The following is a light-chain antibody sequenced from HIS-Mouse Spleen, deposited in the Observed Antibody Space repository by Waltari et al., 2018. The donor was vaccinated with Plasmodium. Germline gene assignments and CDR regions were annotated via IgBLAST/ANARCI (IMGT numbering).Light chain of an antibody. V-gene: IGLV3-1*01. J-gene: IGLJ2*01. CDR2: QDS. Sequence: SYELTQLPSASVSPRQTASITCAGHTVGDKYARWSQQKPGQSPLLVIYQDSKRPSGIPERFSGSNSGNTATLTISGTQAMDEADYYCQAWDSSTVVFGGGTKLTVL. CDR1: TVGDKY. CDR3: QAWDSSTVV.